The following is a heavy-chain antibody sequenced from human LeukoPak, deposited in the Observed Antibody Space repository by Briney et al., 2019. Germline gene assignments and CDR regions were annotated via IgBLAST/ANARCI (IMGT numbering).Heavy chain of an antibody. CDR2: IIPIFGTA. CDR3: ARDPDIVVVPAAMSSYNWFDP. CDR1: GGTFISYA. D-gene: IGHD2-2*01. Sequence: GASVKVSCKASGGTFISYAISWVRQAPGQGLEWMGGIIPIFGTANYAQKFQGRVTITADGSTSTAYMELSSLRSEDTAVYYCARDPDIVVVPAAMSSYNWFDPWGQGTLVTVSS. V-gene: IGHV1-69*13. J-gene: IGHJ5*02.